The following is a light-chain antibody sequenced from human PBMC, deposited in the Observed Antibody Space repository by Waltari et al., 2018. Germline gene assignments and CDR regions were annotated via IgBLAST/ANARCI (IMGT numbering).Light chain of an antibody. CDR2: AAS. J-gene: IGKJ5*01. CDR3: QQSYSSLTIT. Sequence: DILLTQSPSSLSASVGDRVTIPCRAGQSIGTSLNWYQQKPGNAPNLLIYAASSLQSGVTSRFSGSGSGIEFTLTISSLQPEDFATYYCQQSYSSLTITFGQGTRLEIK. CDR1: QSIGTS. V-gene: IGKV1-39*01.